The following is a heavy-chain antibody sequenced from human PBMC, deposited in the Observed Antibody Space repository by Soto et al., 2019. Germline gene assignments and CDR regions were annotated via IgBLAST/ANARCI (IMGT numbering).Heavy chain of an antibody. CDR1: GFSLSDHN. CDR2: ITTSSIYV. V-gene: IGHV3-11*05. Sequence: QVQLVESGGGLVKPGDSLRLSCVASGFSLSDHNMNWIRQAPGKGLEWVSYITTSSIYVAYVDSVKDRFTISRDNAKXXXXXXXXXXXXXXXXXXXXXXXXXXXXXPDYWGQGTLVTVSP. CDR3: XXXXXXXXXPDY. J-gene: IGHJ4*02.